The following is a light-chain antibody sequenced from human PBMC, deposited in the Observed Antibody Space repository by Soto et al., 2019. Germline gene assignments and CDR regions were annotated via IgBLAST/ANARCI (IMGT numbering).Light chain of an antibody. Sequence: ELVLTQSQATLSLSPRERATLSCTASQSISSYLAWYQQKPGQAPRLLIYDASNRANGIPARFSGSGSGTDFTLSISRLEHADFAVYYCQQRTNWPVTFGPKAKVDIE. CDR2: DAS. V-gene: IGKV3-11*01. J-gene: IGKJ3*01. CDR1: QSISSY. CDR3: QQRTNWPVT.